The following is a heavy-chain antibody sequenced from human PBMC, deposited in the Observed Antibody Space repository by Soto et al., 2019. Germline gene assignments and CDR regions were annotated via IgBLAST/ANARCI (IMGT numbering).Heavy chain of an antibody. CDR3: AIAPYYYYYGMDV. J-gene: IGHJ6*02. CDR2: INHSGST. V-gene: IGHV4-34*01. D-gene: IGHD2-21*01. CDR1: DGSFSGYY. Sequence: SETLSHTYAVYDGSFSGYYGSWIRQPPGKGLEWIGEINHSGSTNYNPSLKSRVTISVDTSKNQFSLKLSSVTAADTAVYYCAIAPYYYYYGMDVWGQGTTVTGSS.